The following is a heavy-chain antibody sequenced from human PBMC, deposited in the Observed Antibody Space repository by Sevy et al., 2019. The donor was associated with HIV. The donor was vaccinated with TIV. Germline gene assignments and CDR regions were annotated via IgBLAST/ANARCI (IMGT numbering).Heavy chain of an antibody. CDR2: IIPTFGTT. Sequence: ASVKVSCKASGGTFSSFALSWVRQAPGQGLEWMGGIIPTFGTTKYAQKFQGRVTIIADESTSTAYMELSSLGSEDTAVYYCARLNYGSGRGYQNYFYYYGMDDWGPGTTVTVSS. V-gene: IGHV1-69*13. D-gene: IGHD3-10*01. CDR1: GGTFSSFA. CDR3: ARLNYGSGRGYQNYFYYYGMDD. J-gene: IGHJ6*02.